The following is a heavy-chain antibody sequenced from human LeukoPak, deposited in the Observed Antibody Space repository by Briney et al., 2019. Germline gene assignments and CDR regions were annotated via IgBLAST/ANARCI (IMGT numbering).Heavy chain of an antibody. J-gene: IGHJ1*01. D-gene: IGHD1-7*01. Sequence: GRSLRLSCSASGFTFSSYAMHSVRQAPGKGLEWVALISYDGSYKVYADSVKGRFTISRDNSKNTLYLQMNSLRAEDTAVYYCERSWNYNTGYFQHWGQGTLVTVSS. CDR1: GFTFSSYA. CDR2: ISYDGSYK. V-gene: IGHV3-30*01. CDR3: ERSWNYNTGYFQH.